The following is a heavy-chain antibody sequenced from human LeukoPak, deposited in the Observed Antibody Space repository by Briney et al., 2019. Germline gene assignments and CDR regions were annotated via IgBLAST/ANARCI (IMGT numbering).Heavy chain of an antibody. Sequence: SQTLSLTCTVSGGSISSGGYSWSWIRQHPGKGLEWIGSTYYSGSTYYNPSLKSRPTILLDTSKKQFSLELTSVTAADTAVYHCARVATHYYFGMDVWGHGTTVTVSS. CDR3: ARVATHYYFGMDV. CDR2: TYYSGST. CDR1: GGSISSGGYS. V-gene: IGHV4-31*03. D-gene: IGHD5-24*01. J-gene: IGHJ6*02.